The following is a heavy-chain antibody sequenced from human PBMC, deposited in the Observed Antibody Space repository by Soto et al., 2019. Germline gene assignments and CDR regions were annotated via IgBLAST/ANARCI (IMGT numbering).Heavy chain of an antibody. J-gene: IGHJ4*02. Sequence: GGSLRLSCAASGFSFGSYALSWVRQAPGKGLERVSTISGSDGKTFYADSVKGRFSISRDTSQSTLYLQMNSLRAGDTAMYYCARWSYLDYWGQGTRVTVSS. D-gene: IGHD3-3*01. CDR3: ARWSYLDY. V-gene: IGHV3-23*01. CDR1: GFSFGSYA. CDR2: ISGSDGKT.